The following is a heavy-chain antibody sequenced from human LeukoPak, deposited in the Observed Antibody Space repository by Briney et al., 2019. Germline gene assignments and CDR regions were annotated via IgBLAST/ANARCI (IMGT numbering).Heavy chain of an antibody. CDR3: ARGAGEVNVWGSFRLGGFDY. D-gene: IGHD3-16*02. Sequence: VGSLRLSCAASGFTFSSYAMSWVRQAPGKGLEWVSAISGSGDSTYYADSVKGRFTISRDNSKNTLYLQMNSLRAEDTAVYYCARGAGEVNVWGSFRLGGFDYWGQGTLVTVSS. CDR2: ISGSGDST. V-gene: IGHV3-23*01. J-gene: IGHJ4*02. CDR1: GFTFSSYA.